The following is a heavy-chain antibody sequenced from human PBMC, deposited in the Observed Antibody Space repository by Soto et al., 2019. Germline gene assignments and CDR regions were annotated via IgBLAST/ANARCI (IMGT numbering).Heavy chain of an antibody. V-gene: IGHV1-69*08. CDR1: GGTFSSYT. CDR3: AREGTIFGVVIQTRTVNWFDP. D-gene: IGHD3-3*01. J-gene: IGHJ5*02. CDR2: IIPILGIA. Sequence: QVQLVQSGAEVKKPGSSVKVSCKASGGTFSSYTISWVRQAPGQGLEWMGRIIPILGIANYAQKSQGRVTITADKSTSTAYMELSSLRSEDTAVYYCAREGTIFGVVIQTRTVNWFDPWGQGTLVTVSS.